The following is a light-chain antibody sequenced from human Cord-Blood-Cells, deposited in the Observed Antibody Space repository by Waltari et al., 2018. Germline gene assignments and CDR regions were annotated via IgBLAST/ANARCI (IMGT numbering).Light chain of an antibody. CDR1: QSVSCI. V-gene: IGKV3-15*01. J-gene: IGKJ1*01. CDR3: QQYNNWWT. Sequence: EIVMTQSLATLQVSQGVRATFCCRASQSVSCILAWYQQKPSQAPRLLIYGASTRGTGIPARFSGGGSGTEFTLTISSLQSEDFAVYYCQQYNNWWTFGQGTKVEIK. CDR2: GAS.